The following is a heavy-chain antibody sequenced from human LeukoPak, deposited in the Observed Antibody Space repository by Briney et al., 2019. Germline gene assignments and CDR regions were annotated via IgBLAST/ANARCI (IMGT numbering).Heavy chain of an antibody. Sequence: PETLSLTCTVSGGSVSSGSYYWSWIRQPPGKGLEWIGYIHNSGSTNYSPSLKSRVTISVDTSKNQFSLKLSSVTAADRAVYYCARGRWYFDLWGRGTLVTVSS. CDR3: ARGRWYFDL. J-gene: IGHJ2*01. V-gene: IGHV4-61*01. CDR1: GGSVSSGSYY. CDR2: IHNSGST.